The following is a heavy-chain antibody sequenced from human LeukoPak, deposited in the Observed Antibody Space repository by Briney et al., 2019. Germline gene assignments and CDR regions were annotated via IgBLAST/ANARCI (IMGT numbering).Heavy chain of an antibody. D-gene: IGHD6-13*01. Sequence: GGSLRLTCLGSGFNFRYFWMSWVRQAPGKGLEWVANINHDGRETYYADSVKGRFIISRDNAKDSLYLQMDSLRAEDAAVYYCAKGYIIAGRQWYLDLWGRGTLVGVSS. CDR1: GFNFRYFW. J-gene: IGHJ2*01. CDR2: INHDGRET. CDR3: AKGYIIAGRQWYLDL. V-gene: IGHV3-7*01.